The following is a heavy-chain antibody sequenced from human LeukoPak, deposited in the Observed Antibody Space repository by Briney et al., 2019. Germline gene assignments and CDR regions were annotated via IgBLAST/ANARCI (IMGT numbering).Heavy chain of an antibody. CDR3: ASRIDIVGATKVLDY. D-gene: IGHD1-26*01. V-gene: IGHV3-21*01. Sequence: GSLRLSCAASGFTFSSYSMNWVRQAPGKGLEWVSSISSSSSYIYYADSVKGRFTISRDNAKNSLYLQMNSLRAEDTAVYYCASRIDIVGATKVLDYWGQGTLVTVSS. CDR1: GFTFSSYS. J-gene: IGHJ4*02. CDR2: ISSSSSYI.